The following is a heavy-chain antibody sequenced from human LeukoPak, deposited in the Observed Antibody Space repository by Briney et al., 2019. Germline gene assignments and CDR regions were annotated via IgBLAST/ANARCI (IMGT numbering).Heavy chain of an antibody. CDR1: GDSVSSNSAA. J-gene: IGHJ4*02. D-gene: IGHD4-17*01. CDR2: TYYRSKWYI. Sequence: PSQTLSLTCAIPGDSVSSNSAAWHWIRQSPSRGLEWLGKTYYRSKWYIDYALSVKSRITINPDTSKNQFSLQLNSVTPEDTAVYYCARGGYYGDYYFDYWGQGTLVTVSS. V-gene: IGHV6-1*01. CDR3: ARGGYYGDYYFDY.